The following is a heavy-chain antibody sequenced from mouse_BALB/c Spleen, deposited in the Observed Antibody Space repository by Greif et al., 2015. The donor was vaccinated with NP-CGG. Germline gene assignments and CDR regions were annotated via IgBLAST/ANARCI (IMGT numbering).Heavy chain of an antibody. CDR2: IYPGDGDT. CDR3: ARDYSLAMDY. Sequence: VKLQESGAELVRPGSSVKISCKASGYAFSSYWMNWVKQRPGQGLEWIGQIYPGDGDTNYNGKFKGKATLTADKSSSTAYMQLSSLTSEDSAVYFCARDYSLAMDYWGQGTSVTVSS. V-gene: IGHV1-80*01. J-gene: IGHJ4*01. CDR1: GYAFSSYW. D-gene: IGHD1-1*02.